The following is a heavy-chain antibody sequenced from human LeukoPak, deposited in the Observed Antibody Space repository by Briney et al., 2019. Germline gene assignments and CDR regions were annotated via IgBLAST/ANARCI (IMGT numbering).Heavy chain of an antibody. CDR2: IYYSETT. Sequence: SETLSLTCSVSGGSISRSSYYWGWIRQPPGKGLEWIGSIYYSETTYHNPSLKSRATISVDTSKNQFSLKLSSVTASDTAVYYCARGYCSENSCYTWGDRPLWFYYYMDVWGKGTTVTVSS. J-gene: IGHJ6*03. D-gene: IGHD2-15*01. V-gene: IGHV4-39*01. CDR1: GGSISRSSYY. CDR3: ARGYCSENSCYTWGDRPLWFYYYMDV.